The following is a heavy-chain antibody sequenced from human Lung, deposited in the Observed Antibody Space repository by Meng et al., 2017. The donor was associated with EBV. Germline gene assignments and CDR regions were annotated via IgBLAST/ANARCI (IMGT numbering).Heavy chain of an antibody. Sequence: QVQLQESGPGLVKPSGPLSSPWSVSGGSIRSYYLSWIRQPAGKGLEWIGRIYTSGSTNYNPSLKSRVTMSVDTSKNQFSLKLSSVTAADTAVYYCARDPGLGYSGYDGILGYWGQGTLVTVSS. J-gene: IGHJ4*02. V-gene: IGHV4-4*07. CDR3: ARDPGLGYSGYDGILGY. D-gene: IGHD5-12*01. CDR2: IYTSGST. CDR1: GGSIRSYY.